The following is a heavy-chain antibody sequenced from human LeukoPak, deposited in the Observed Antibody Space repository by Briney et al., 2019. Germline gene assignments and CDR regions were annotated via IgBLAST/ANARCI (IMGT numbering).Heavy chain of an antibody. CDR1: GYTFTSYA. V-gene: IGHV1-3*01. D-gene: IGHD6-13*01. Sequence: ASVKVSCKASGYTFTSYAMHWVRQAPGQRLEWMGWINAGNGNTKYSQKFQRRVTITRDTSASTASMELSSLRSEDTAVYYCARGLSSSWGFDYWGQGTLVTVSS. J-gene: IGHJ4*02. CDR2: INAGNGNT. CDR3: ARGLSSSWGFDY.